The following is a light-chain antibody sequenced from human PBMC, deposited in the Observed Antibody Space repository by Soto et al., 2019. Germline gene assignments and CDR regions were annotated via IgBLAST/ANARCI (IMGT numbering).Light chain of an antibody. V-gene: IGKV1-9*01. CDR1: QGISSY. Sequence: DIPMTLSPSSLSATVGDRVTITCRTSQGISSYLAWYQQKPGKAPKLLIYAASTLQSGVPSRFSGSGSGTDFTLTISSLQPEDFATYYCQQLNSYPPTFGGGTKVDIK. CDR3: QQLNSYPPT. CDR2: AAS. J-gene: IGKJ4*01.